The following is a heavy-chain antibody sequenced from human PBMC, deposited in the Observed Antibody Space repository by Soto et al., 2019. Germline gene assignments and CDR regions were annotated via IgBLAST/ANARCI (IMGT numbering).Heavy chain of an antibody. CDR3: ARARLSRSWWFDP. Sequence: SETLSLTCTVSGGSSSSYYWSWIRQPPGKGLEWIGYIYYSGSTNYNPSLKSRVTISVDTSKNQFSLKLSSVTAADTAVYYCARARLSRSWWFDPWGQGTLVTVSS. CDR2: IYYSGST. V-gene: IGHV4-59*01. J-gene: IGHJ5*02. D-gene: IGHD3-10*01. CDR1: GGSSSSYY.